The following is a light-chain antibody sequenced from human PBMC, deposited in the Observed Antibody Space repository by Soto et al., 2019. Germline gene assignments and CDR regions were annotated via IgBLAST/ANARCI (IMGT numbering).Light chain of an antibody. CDR2: EVG. V-gene: IGLV2-14*01. Sequence: QSVLTQPASVSGSPGQSITIACAGTNSDVGAYNYVSWYQQHPGKAPTLVIYEVGDRPSGVSNRFSGSKSGNTASLTISGLQADDEADYYCSSYTSSTAQVFCGGTKLTVL. CDR3: SSYTSSTAQV. J-gene: IGLJ3*02. CDR1: NSDVGAYNY.